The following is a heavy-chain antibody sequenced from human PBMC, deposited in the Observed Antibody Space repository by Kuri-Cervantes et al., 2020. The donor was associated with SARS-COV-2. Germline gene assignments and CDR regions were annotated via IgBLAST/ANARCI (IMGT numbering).Heavy chain of an antibody. CDR1: GFTFSSYW. CDR3: ARALLCSSTSCYTDAFDI. CDR2: ISSSSSYI. V-gene: IGHV3-21*01. D-gene: IGHD2-2*02. Sequence: GESLKISCAASGFTFSSYWMNWVRQAPGKGLEWVSSISSSSSYIYYADSVKGRFTISRDNAKNSLYLQMNSLRAEDTAVYYCARALLCSSTSCYTDAFDIWGQGTMVTVSS. J-gene: IGHJ3*02.